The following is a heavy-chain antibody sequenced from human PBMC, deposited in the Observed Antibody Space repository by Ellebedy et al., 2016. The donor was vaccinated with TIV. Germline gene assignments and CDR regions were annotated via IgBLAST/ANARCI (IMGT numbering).Heavy chain of an antibody. V-gene: IGHV3-48*04. CDR2: ITSTSNLI. D-gene: IGHD1-26*01. Sequence: GGSLRLXCAASGFAFKTYSMNWVRQAPGKGLEWLSYITSTSNLIYYADSVKGRFSISRDNAKNSLYLQMNSLRAEDTAIYYCSTIVHFYGFDVWGQGTTVTVS. CDR3: STIVHFYGFDV. CDR1: GFAFKTYS. J-gene: IGHJ6*02.